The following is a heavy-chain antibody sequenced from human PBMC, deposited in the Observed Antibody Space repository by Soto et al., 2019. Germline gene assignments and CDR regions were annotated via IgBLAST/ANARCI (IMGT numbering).Heavy chain of an antibody. CDR2: INSDGSST. J-gene: IGHJ4*02. D-gene: IGHD2-21*02. Sequence: RRLSCAASGFTFSSYWMHWVRQAPGKGLVWVSRINSDGSSTSYADSVKGRFTISRDNAKNTLYLQMNSLRAEDTAVYYCARRVVTAIEATFDYWGQGTLVTVSS. CDR1: GFTFSSYW. CDR3: ARRVVTAIEATFDY. V-gene: IGHV3-74*01.